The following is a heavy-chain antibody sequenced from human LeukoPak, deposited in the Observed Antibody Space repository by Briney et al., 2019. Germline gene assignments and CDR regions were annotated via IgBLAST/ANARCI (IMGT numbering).Heavy chain of an antibody. J-gene: IGHJ4*02. Sequence: SVKVSCKASGDTFSNYAISWVRLAPGQGLEWMGAITKFGSTNYAHNFVGRVTMTADKSTSTAYMELSSLKSDDTAVYYCARGRSGYGNYFDFWGQGTLVTVSS. V-gene: IGHV1-69*06. CDR1: GDTFSNYA. CDR3: ARGRSGYGNYFDF. CDR2: ITKFGST. D-gene: IGHD5-18*01.